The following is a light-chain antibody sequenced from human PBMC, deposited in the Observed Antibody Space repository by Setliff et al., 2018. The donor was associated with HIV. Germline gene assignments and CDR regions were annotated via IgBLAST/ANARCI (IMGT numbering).Light chain of an antibody. Sequence: QSVLTQPRSVSGSPGQSVTISCSGFSSDVGTYNFVSWYQQHPGKAPKLMIYDVTKRPSGVPDRFSGSKSGNTASLTISGLQADDEADYYCCSYGSSDTFVFGTGTKVTVL. CDR2: DVT. CDR1: SSDVGTYNF. CDR3: CSYGSSDTFV. V-gene: IGLV2-11*01. J-gene: IGLJ1*01.